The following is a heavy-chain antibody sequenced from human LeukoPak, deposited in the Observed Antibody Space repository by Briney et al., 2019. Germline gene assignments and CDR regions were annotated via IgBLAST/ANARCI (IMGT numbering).Heavy chain of an antibody. CDR3: AKKLVADIPPLY. V-gene: IGHV3-23*01. J-gene: IGHJ4*02. CDR2: ITGSGAST. CDR1: GFTFSNYA. D-gene: IGHD2-21*02. Sequence: PGGSLRLSCAASGFTFSNYAMSWVRQAPGRGLEWVSGITGSGASTYYADSVKGRFTISRDSSKNTLYLQMNSLRAEDTAVYYCAKKLVADIPPLYWGQGTLVTVSS.